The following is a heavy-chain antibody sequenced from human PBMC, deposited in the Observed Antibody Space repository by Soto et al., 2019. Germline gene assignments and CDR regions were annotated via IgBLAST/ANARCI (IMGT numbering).Heavy chain of an antibody. CDR2: IIPILGIA. CDR3: ATGDCSGGSCAPDY. Sequence: SVKVSCKASGGTFSSYTISWVRQAPGQGLEWMGRIIPILGIANYAQKFQGRVTITADKSTSTAYMELSSLRSEDTAVYYCATGDCSGGSCAPDYWGQGTLVTLSS. CDR1: GGTFSSYT. D-gene: IGHD2-15*01. V-gene: IGHV1-69*02. J-gene: IGHJ4*02.